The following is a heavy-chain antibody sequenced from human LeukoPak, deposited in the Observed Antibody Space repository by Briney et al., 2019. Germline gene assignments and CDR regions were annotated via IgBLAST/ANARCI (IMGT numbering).Heavy chain of an antibody. V-gene: IGHV3-23*01. CDR1: GFTFTTYA. J-gene: IGHJ6*03. Sequence: VQPGWSLRLSCAASGFTFTTYAMSWVRQAPGKGLEWVSAISGSGGRTYYADSVKGRFTISSDNSKNTLYLQMNSLRAEDTAVYYCAKWGLVTTQGYYYYYMDVWGKGTTVTVSS. D-gene: IGHD1-14*01. CDR3: AKWGLVTTQGYYYYYMDV. CDR2: ISGSGGRT.